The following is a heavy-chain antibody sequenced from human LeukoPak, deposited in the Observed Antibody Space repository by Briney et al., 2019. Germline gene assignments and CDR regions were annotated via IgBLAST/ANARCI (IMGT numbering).Heavy chain of an antibody. D-gene: IGHD6-19*01. J-gene: IGHJ4*02. V-gene: IGHV4-34*01. CDR2: INHSGST. CDR3: ASGAVAGTFDY. CDR1: GGSFSGCY. Sequence: SETLSLTCAVYGGSFSGCYWSWIRQPPGKGLEWIGEINHSGSTNYNPSLKSRVTISVDTSKNQFSLKLSSVTAADTAVYYCASGAVAGTFDYWGQGTLVTVSS.